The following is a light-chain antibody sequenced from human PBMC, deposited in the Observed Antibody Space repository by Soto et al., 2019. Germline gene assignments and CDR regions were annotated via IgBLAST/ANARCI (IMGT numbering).Light chain of an antibody. Sequence: EIVLTQSPGTLSLSPGERATLSCRASQSVTSNYLAWYQQKPGQAPRLLIYGASNRATDIPDRFSGSGSETDFTLTISRLEPEDFAVYYCQQYSRSPRTFGQGTKVDIK. CDR1: QSVTSNY. J-gene: IGKJ1*01. CDR3: QQYSRSPRT. V-gene: IGKV3-20*01. CDR2: GAS.